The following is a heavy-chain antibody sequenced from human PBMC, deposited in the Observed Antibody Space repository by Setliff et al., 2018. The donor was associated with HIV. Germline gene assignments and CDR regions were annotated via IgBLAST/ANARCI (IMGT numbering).Heavy chain of an antibody. D-gene: IGHD6-19*01. CDR3: AYSRRKQQWLGAFDY. CDR2: INAGNGNT. V-gene: IGHV1-3*01. CDR1: GYTFTSYA. Sequence: GASVKVSCKASGYTFTSYAMHWVRQAPGQRLEWMGWINAGNGNTKYSQKFQGRVTITRDTSASTAYMELSSLRSEDTAVYYCAYSRRKQQWLGAFDYWGQGTLVTVSS. J-gene: IGHJ4*02.